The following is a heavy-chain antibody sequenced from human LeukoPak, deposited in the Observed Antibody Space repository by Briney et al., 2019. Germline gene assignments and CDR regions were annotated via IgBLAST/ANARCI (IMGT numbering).Heavy chain of an antibody. CDR1: GFTFSSYE. Sequence: PGGSLRLSCAASGFTFSSYEMIWVRQAPGKGLEWVSYISSSGSTIYYADSVKGRFTISRDNAKNSLYLQMNSLRAEDTVVYYCARGVVDTAMATGAFDIWGQGTMVTVSS. V-gene: IGHV3-48*03. D-gene: IGHD5-18*01. CDR2: ISSSGSTI. CDR3: ARGVVDTAMATGAFDI. J-gene: IGHJ3*02.